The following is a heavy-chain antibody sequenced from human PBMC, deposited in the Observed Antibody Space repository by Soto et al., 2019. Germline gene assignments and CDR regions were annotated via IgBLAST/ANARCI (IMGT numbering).Heavy chain of an antibody. CDR3: ARVSRDIKQLLVQDDYYYYVMDV. CDR2: INQQGSQK. J-gene: IGHJ6*02. V-gene: IGHV3-7*01. CDR1: GISFPSYW. D-gene: IGHD6-19*01. Sequence: EVQLVESGGGLVQPGGSLRLSCAASGISFPSYWMGWARQVPGKGLGWVANINQQGSQKYYADSVKGRFTISRDNARDSLYLQMDSLRAEDTALYYCARVSRDIKQLLVQDDYYYYVMDVWGQGTTVTVSS.